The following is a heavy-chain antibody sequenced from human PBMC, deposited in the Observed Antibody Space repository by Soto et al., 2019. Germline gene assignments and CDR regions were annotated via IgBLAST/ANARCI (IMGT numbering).Heavy chain of an antibody. D-gene: IGHD2-2*01. Sequence: SQTLSLTCAISGDSVSSNSAAWNWIRQSPSRGLEWLGRTYYRSKWYNDYAVSVKSRITINPDTSKNQFSLQLNSATPEDAAVYYCARGGIVVVPAAMYYGMDVWGQGTKGTVSS. J-gene: IGHJ6*02. V-gene: IGHV6-1*01. CDR3: ARGGIVVVPAAMYYGMDV. CDR2: TYYRSKWYN. CDR1: GDSVSSNSAA.